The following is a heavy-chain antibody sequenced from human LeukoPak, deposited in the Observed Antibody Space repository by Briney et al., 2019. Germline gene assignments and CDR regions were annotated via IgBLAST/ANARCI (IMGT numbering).Heavy chain of an antibody. J-gene: IGHJ5*02. CDR1: GYTFTSYG. CDR2: ISAYNGNT. Sequence: ASVKVSCKASGYTFTSYGISWVRQAPGQGLEWMGWISAYNGNTNYAQKLQGRVTMTTDTSTSTAYMELRSLRSDDTAVYYCARVVGVPAAANWFDPWGQGTLVTVSS. CDR3: ARVVGVPAAANWFDP. V-gene: IGHV1-18*01. D-gene: IGHD2-2*01.